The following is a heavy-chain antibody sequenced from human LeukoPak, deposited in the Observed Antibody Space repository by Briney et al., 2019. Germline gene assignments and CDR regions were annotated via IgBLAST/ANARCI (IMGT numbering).Heavy chain of an antibody. Sequence: PSETLSLTCAVSGYSISSGYHWGWIRQPPGKGLEWIGSIYHSGSTYYNPSLKSRVTISVDTSKNQFSLKLSSVTAADTAVYYCASLRYCSGGSCQHFDYWGQGTLVTVSP. CDR1: GYSISSGYH. D-gene: IGHD2-15*01. CDR2: IYHSGST. CDR3: ASLRYCSGGSCQHFDY. V-gene: IGHV4-38-2*01. J-gene: IGHJ4*02.